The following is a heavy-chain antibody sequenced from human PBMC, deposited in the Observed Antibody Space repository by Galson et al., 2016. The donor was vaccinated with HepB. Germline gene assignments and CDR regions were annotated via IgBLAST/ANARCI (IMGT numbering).Heavy chain of an antibody. Sequence: SLRLSCAASGFTCSSYAMHWVRQAPGKGLEWVAVISYDGSNKYLAASVKGRFTISRDNSKNTLYLQMNSLRAEATAVYYCAKDALFYGSGNYVHYWGQGTLVTVSS. J-gene: IGHJ4*02. V-gene: IGHV3-30*04. CDR1: GFTCSSYA. CDR2: ISYDGSNK. D-gene: IGHD3-10*01. CDR3: AKDALFYGSGNYVHY.